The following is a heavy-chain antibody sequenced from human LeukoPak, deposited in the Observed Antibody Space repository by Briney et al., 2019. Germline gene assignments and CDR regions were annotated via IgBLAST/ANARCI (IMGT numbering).Heavy chain of an antibody. CDR1: GYTFTNYY. V-gene: IGHV1-46*01. J-gene: IGHJ4*02. CDR3: ARQQGVQYLNFDY. CDR2: INLIAGLT. Sequence: GASVKLSCKASGYTFTNYYIHWLRQAPGQGPEWMGMINLIAGLTHYAPKFQGRVTMTRDTSTSTDYMELSSLGSEDTAVYYCARQQGVQYLNFDYWGQGALVTVPS. D-gene: IGHD3-10*01.